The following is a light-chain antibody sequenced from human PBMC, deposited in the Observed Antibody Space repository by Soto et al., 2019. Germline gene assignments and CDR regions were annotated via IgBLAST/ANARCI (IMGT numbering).Light chain of an antibody. V-gene: IGKV1-39*01. CDR3: QQSYSTPWT. CDR2: AAS. CDR1: QSISSY. Sequence: DIQMTQSPSSLSASVGDRVTITCRASQSISSYLNGYQQKPGKAPKLLIYAASSLQSGVPSRFSGGGSGTDFTLTISSLQPEDFATYSCQQSYSTPWTFGQGTKVVIK. J-gene: IGKJ1*01.